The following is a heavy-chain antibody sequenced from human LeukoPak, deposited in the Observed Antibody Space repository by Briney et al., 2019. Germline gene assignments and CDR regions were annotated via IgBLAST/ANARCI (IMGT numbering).Heavy chain of an antibody. Sequence: GGSLRLSCAASGFTFRSYDMNWVRQAPGKGLEWVSYISSSGTTIYYADSVKGRFTISRDNAKNSLYLQMSSLRAEDTAVYYCAKALATRHMDVWGQGTTVTAS. CDR2: ISSSGTTI. CDR1: GFTFRSYD. CDR3: AKALATRHMDV. D-gene: IGHD6-25*01. V-gene: IGHV3-48*03. J-gene: IGHJ6*02.